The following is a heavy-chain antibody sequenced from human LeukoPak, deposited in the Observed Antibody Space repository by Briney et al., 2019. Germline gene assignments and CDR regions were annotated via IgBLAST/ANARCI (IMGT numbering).Heavy chain of an antibody. Sequence: GRSHRLSRAASGFTLSRYGVSLVRHAPGKGLEWVSATSESGDSTYYADTVEGRFTISRDNSKNTLFLQMKSLRAEDTAVYYCAKRSDYGTDDNYFDHWGQGTLVTVSS. J-gene: IGHJ4*02. D-gene: IGHD4-17*01. CDR1: GFTLSRYG. CDR3: AKRSDYGTDDNYFDH. V-gene: IGHV3-23*01. CDR2: TSESGDST.